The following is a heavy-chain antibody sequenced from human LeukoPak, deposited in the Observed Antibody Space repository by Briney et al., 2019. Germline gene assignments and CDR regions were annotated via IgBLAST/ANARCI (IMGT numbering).Heavy chain of an antibody. CDR2: IFASGSTT. CDR3: AKDLRPDGISDFDH. D-gene: IGHD1-14*01. CDR1: GFTFSGYA. J-gene: IGHJ4*02. V-gene: IGHV3-23*05. Sequence: GGSLRLSCAASGFTFSGYAMNWVRQAPGKGLEWVSLIFASGSTTKYADSVKGRFTISRDNSKNTLYLQMNSLRAEDTVVYYCAKDLRPDGISDFDHWGQGTLVTVFS.